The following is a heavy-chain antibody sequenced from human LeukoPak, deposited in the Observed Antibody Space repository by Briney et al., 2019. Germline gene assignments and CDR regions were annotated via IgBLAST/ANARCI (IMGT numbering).Heavy chain of an antibody. CDR2: INSDGSAT. Sequence: PGGSLRLSCAASGFTFSSYWMHWVRQAPGKGLVWVSRINSDGSATSYADYVKGRFTSSRDNAKNTLDLQMISRRAEETAVYYCASAYYYDSSGYRPIWDYWGQGTLVTVSS. D-gene: IGHD3-22*01. CDR1: GFTFSSYW. CDR3: ASAYYYDSSGYRPIWDY. V-gene: IGHV3-74*01. J-gene: IGHJ4*02.